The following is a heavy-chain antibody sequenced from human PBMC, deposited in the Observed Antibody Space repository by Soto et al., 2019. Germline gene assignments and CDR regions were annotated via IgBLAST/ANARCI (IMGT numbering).Heavy chain of an antibody. CDR2: TSYDGNNK. D-gene: IGHD3-16*01. V-gene: IGHV3-30*19. CDR1: GFRFKSFV. J-gene: IGHJ4*02. Sequence: QVQLVESGGGVVQPGTSLRLSCAASGFRFKSFVMHWVRQAPGKGLEWVAFTSYDGNNKDYGDSVKGRFTVSRDNSQNTLHIQMDFLRPEDTALYYCARWGTTGGFDLWGQGTLVSVS. CDR3: ARWGTTGGFDL.